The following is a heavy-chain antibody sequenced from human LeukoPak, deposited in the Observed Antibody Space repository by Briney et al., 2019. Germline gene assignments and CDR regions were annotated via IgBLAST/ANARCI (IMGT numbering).Heavy chain of an antibody. CDR3: ARQNSGSAIFDY. CDR2: INSSGSTI. CDR1: GFTFSDYY. J-gene: IGHJ4*02. D-gene: IGHD1-26*01. Sequence: GGSLRLSCAAPGFTFSDYYMSWIPQAPGKGLEWVSYINSSGSTIYYADSVKGRFTISRDNAKNSLYLQMNSLRAEDTAVYYCARQNSGSAIFDYWGQGTLVTVSA. V-gene: IGHV3-11*04.